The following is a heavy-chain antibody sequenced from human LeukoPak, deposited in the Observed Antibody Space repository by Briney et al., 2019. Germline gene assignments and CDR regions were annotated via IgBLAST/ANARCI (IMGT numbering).Heavy chain of an antibody. CDR3: ARPTTVTDYDACDI. CDR1: GHSLSELS. Sequence: ASVKVSCKASGHSLSELSTHWVRQAPGQGLEWMGWINPNIDGTNYAQKFQGRVTMTRDTSISTAYMELSSLTSDDTAVYYCARPTTVTDYDACDIWGQGTMVTVSS. V-gene: IGHV1-2*02. D-gene: IGHD4-17*01. J-gene: IGHJ3*02. CDR2: INPNIDGT.